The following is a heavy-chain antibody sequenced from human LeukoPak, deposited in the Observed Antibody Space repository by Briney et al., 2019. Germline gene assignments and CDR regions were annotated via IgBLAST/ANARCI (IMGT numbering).Heavy chain of an antibody. Sequence: SVKVSCKASGGTFSSYAISWVRQAPGQGLEWMGGIIPIFGTANYAQKFQGRVTITTDEFTSTAYMELSSLRSEDTAVYYCALTVATLGSNWFDPWGQGTLVTVSS. CDR3: ALTVATLGSNWFDP. V-gene: IGHV1-69*05. CDR1: GGTFSSYA. J-gene: IGHJ5*02. CDR2: IIPIFGTA. D-gene: IGHD5-12*01.